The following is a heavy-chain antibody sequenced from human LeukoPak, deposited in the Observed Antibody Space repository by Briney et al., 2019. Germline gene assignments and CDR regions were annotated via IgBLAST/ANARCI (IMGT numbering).Heavy chain of an antibody. CDR3: ARDLSAAFDF. CDR1: GFTFSSYA. V-gene: IGHV3-23*01. J-gene: IGHJ4*02. Sequence: GGSLRLSCAASGFTFSSYAVIWVRQAPGKGLEWVSTISGSGDSTYYADCVKGRFTISRDKSKNTLYLQMNSLRAEDTALYYCARDLSAAFDFWGQGVLVTVSS. CDR2: ISGSGDST. D-gene: IGHD6-19*01.